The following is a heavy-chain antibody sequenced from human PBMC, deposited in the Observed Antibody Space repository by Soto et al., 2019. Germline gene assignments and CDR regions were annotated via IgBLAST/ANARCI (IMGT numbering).Heavy chain of an antibody. V-gene: IGHV4-30-4*01. CDR3: AIQSDSSGYPPWYFDL. CDR2: IYYIGST. D-gene: IGHD3-22*01. CDR1: GGSISSGDYY. Sequence: QVQLQESGPGLVKPSQTLSLTCTVSGGSISSGDYYWSWIRQPPGKGLECIGYIYYIGSTYYNPSLKSRVTISVDKSKNQFSLKMSSVTAADTAVYYCAIQSDSSGYPPWYFDLWGRGTLVTGSS. J-gene: IGHJ2*01.